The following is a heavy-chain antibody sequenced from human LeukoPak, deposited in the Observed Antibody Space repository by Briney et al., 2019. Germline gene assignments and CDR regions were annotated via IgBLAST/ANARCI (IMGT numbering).Heavy chain of an antibody. V-gene: IGHV1-46*01. Sequence: SVKVSSKASGSPFTSYYMHWVRQAPGQGLEWMGIINPSGGSTSYAQKFQGRVTMTRDTSTSTVYMELSSLRSEDTAVYYCARVGGYCSSTSCWNWFDPWGQGTLVTVSS. CDR2: INPSGGST. CDR3: ARVGGYCSSTSCWNWFDP. J-gene: IGHJ5*02. D-gene: IGHD2-2*01. CDR1: GSPFTSYY.